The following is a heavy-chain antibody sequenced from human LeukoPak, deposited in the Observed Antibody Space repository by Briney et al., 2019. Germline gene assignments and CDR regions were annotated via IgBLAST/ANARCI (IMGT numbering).Heavy chain of an antibody. J-gene: IGHJ4*02. D-gene: IGHD6-13*01. CDR3: ARGGSSSWYVLDY. Sequence: GGSLRLSCAASGFTVSSNYMSWVRQAPGKGLEWVSVIYSGGSTYYADSVKGRFTISRDNSKNKLYLQMNSLRAEDTAVYYCARGGSSSWYVLDYWGQGTLVTVSS. CDR2: IYSGGST. V-gene: IGHV3-53*01. CDR1: GFTVSSNY.